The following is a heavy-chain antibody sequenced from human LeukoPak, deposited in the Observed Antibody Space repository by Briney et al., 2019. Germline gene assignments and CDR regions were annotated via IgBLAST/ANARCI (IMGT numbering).Heavy chain of an antibody. J-gene: IGHJ3*02. CDR2: IIPILGIA. Sequence: SVKVSCKASGGTYSNYAISWVRQAPGQGLEWMGRIIPILGIANYAQKFQGRVTITADKSTSTAYMELSSLRSEDTAVYYCARDGDYDDSFDIWGQGTMVTVSS. V-gene: IGHV1-69*04. CDR3: ARDGDYDDSFDI. CDR1: GGTYSNYA. D-gene: IGHD3-22*01.